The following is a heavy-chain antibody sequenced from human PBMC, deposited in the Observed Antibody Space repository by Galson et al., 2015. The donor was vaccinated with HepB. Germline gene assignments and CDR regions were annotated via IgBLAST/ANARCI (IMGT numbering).Heavy chain of an antibody. V-gene: IGHV3-74*01. CDR3: ARDRYYDSSGYSQGLDY. J-gene: IGHJ4*02. CDR2: INSDGSST. CDR1: GFTFSSYW. D-gene: IGHD3-22*01. Sequence: SLRLSCAASGFTFSSYWMHWVRQAPGKGLVWVSRINSDGSSTSYADSVKGRFTISRDNAKNTLYLQMNSLRAEDTAVYYCARDRYYDSSGYSQGLDYWGQGTLVTVSS.